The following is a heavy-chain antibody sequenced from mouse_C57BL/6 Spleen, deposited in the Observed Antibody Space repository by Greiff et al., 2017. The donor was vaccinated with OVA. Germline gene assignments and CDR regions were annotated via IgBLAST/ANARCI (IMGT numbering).Heavy chain of an antibody. Sequence: QVQLQQSGPELVKPGASVKISCKASGYTFTDYYINWVKQRPGQGLEWIGWLYPGSGNTKYNEKFKGKATLTVDTSSSTAYMQLSSLTSDDSAVYFCARSGDYYGSSAYWGQGTLVTVSA. CDR1: GYTFTDYY. J-gene: IGHJ3*01. D-gene: IGHD1-1*01. CDR3: ARSGDYYGSSAY. V-gene: IGHV1-84*01. CDR2: LYPGSGNT.